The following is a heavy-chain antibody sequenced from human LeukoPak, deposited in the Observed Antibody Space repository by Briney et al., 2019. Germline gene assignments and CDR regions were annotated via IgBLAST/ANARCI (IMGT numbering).Heavy chain of an antibody. CDR1: GFTFSSYS. CDR2: ISSSSSYI. D-gene: IGHD6-6*01. Sequence: GGSLRLSCAASGFTFSSYSMNWVRQAPGKGLEWVSSISSSSSYIYYADSVKGRFTISRDNAKNSLYLQMNSLRAEDTAVYYCARFSSRLAPYVWGEGTTVTVSS. V-gene: IGHV3-21*01. J-gene: IGHJ6*04. CDR3: ARFSSRLAPYV.